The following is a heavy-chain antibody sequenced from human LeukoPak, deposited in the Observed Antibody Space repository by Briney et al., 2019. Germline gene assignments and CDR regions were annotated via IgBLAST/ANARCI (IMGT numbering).Heavy chain of an antibody. Sequence: GGSLRLSCAASGFTFSSYTMNWVRQPPGKGLEWVSNIGTSSTTIYYADSVKGRFTISRDNAKNSLYLQMNSLRAEDTAVYYCAPLQGDIVATIKFLDYWGQGTLVTVSS. D-gene: IGHD5-12*01. J-gene: IGHJ4*02. CDR1: GFTFSSYT. CDR3: APLQGDIVATIKFLDY. CDR2: IGTSSTTI. V-gene: IGHV3-48*04.